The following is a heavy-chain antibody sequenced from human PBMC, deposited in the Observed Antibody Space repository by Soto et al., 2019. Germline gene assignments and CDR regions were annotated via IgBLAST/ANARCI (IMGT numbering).Heavy chain of an antibody. CDR2: IYYSGST. J-gene: IGHJ5*02. D-gene: IGHD2-2*01. Sequence: SSETLSLTCTVSGGSISSGGYYWSWIRQHPGKGLEWIGYIYYSGSTYYNPSLKSRVTISVDTSKNQFSLKLSSVTAADTAVYYCARDQKYQLLGRWFDPWGQGTLVTVSS. CDR1: GGSISSGGYY. V-gene: IGHV4-31*03. CDR3: ARDQKYQLLGRWFDP.